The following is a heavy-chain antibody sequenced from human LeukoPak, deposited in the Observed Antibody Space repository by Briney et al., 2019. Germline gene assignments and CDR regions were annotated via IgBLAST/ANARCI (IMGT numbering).Heavy chain of an antibody. V-gene: IGHV5-51*01. D-gene: IGHD3-10*01. CDR3: ARHGRGSRSPNAFDF. J-gene: IGHJ3*01. CDR1: GYSFISYW. Sequence: GESLKISCKGSGYSFISYWIGWVRQMPGKGLQWMAIIYPDDSDIRYSPSFQGQVTISADKFIITAYLQWSSLKASDTAMYYCARHGRGSRSPNAFDFWGQGTMVTVSS. CDR2: IYPDDSDI.